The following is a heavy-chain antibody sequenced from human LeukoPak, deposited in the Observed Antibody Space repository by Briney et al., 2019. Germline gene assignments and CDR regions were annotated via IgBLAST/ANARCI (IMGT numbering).Heavy chain of an antibody. CDR2: INPNSGGT. CDR3: AREPADYCSSTSCPGPDYGMDV. Sequence: ASVKVSCKASGYTFTGYYMHWVRQAPGQGLEWMGWINPNSGGTNYAQKFQGRVTITRDTSISTAYMELSRLRSDDTAVYYCAREPADYCSSTSCPGPDYGMDVWGQGTTVTVSS. J-gene: IGHJ6*02. CDR1: GYTFTGYY. D-gene: IGHD2-2*01. V-gene: IGHV1-2*02.